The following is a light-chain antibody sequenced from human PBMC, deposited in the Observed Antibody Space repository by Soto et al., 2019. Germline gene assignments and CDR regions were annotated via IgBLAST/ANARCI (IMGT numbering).Light chain of an antibody. J-gene: IGLJ1*01. CDR3: CSDAGSSTYV. CDR1: SSDVGSFNF. V-gene: IGLV2-23*02. CDR2: EVT. Sequence: QSVLTQPASVSGSPGQSVTISCTRTSSDVGSFNFVSWYQQHPGKAPKVVIYEVTKRPSGVSNRFSGSKSGNTASLTIYGLQADDEADYYCCSDAGSSTYVFGTGPKVTVL.